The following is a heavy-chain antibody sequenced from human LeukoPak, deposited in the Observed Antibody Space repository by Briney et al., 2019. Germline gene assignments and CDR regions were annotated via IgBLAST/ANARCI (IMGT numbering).Heavy chain of an antibody. J-gene: IGHJ4*02. V-gene: IGHV3-20*04. D-gene: IGHD3-10*01. CDR3: ARGRGSGDY. CDR2: INWNGGST. Sequence: ETLSLTCAVYGGSFSGYYWSWVRQAPGKGLEWVSGINWNGGSTGYADSVKGRFTISRDNAKNSLHLQMNSLRAEDTALYYCARGRGSGDYWGQGTLVTVSS. CDR1: GGSFSGYY.